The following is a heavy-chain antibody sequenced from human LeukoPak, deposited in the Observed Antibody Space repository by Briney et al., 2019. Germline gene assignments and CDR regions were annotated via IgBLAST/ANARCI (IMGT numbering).Heavy chain of an antibody. V-gene: IGHV4-31*03. CDR2: IYYSGST. D-gene: IGHD3-10*02. Sequence: PSETLSLTCTVSGGSISSGGYYWSWIRQHPGKGLEWIGYIYYSGSTYYNPSLKSRVTISVDTSKNQFSLKLSSVTAADTAVYYCAATRVRGVNDYYFDYWGQGTLVTVSS. J-gene: IGHJ4*02. CDR1: GGSISSGGYY. CDR3: AATRVRGVNDYYFDY.